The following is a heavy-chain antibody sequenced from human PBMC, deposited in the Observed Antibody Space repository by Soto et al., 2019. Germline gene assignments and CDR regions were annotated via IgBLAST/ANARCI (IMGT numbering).Heavy chain of an antibody. J-gene: IGHJ6*03. CDR2: THPSGST. CDR3: AGTYYYFWSGRYYCYMDV. CDR1: GDSISSHY. Sequence: QVKLQESGPGLVKPSETLSLTCTVSGDSISSHYWSWIRQPPGKGLEWMGYTHPSGSTNYNPSRKIRVTLSVDMSKNQFSLKLRSVTAADTAAYYCAGTYYYFWSGRYYCYMDVWGKGTTVTVS. V-gene: IGHV4-4*08. D-gene: IGHD3-3*01.